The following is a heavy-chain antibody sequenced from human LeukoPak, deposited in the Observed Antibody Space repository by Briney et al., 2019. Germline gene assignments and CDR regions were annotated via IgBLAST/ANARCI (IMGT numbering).Heavy chain of an antibody. J-gene: IGHJ5*02. Sequence: SETLSLTCTVSGGSISSYYWSWIRQPPGKGLEWIGYIYYSGSTNYNPSLKSRVTISVDTPKNQFSLKLSSVTAADTAVYYCARTYYYGSGILTTFDPWGQGTLVTVSS. V-gene: IGHV4-59*08. D-gene: IGHD3-10*01. CDR2: IYYSGST. CDR1: GGSISSYY. CDR3: ARTYYYGSGILTTFDP.